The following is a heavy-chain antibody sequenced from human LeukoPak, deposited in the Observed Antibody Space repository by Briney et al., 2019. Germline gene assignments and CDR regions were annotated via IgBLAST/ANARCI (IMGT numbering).Heavy chain of an antibody. CDR3: AKATIEQWLVKVDSFDS. Sequence: GGSLRLSCAVSGFPLSSYAMSWVRQAPGKGLEWVSATSSSDAGTYYADSVKGRFTISRDNSKNTLYLQMNSLRVEDTAIYYCAKATIEQWLVKVDSFDSWGQGSLVTISS. V-gene: IGHV3-23*01. J-gene: IGHJ4*02. CDR2: TSSSDAGT. CDR1: GFPLSSYA. D-gene: IGHD6-19*01.